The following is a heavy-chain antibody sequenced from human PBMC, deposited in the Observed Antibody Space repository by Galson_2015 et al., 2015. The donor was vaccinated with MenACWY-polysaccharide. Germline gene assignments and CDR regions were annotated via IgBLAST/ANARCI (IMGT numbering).Heavy chain of an antibody. J-gene: IGHJ5*02. CDR2: ISYDGGT. Sequence: TLSLPCTVSGDSITSGGYFWSWIRPHPGQGLEWIASISYDGGTYYNPSLKSQVTISVDTPNNQFSLKLNSVTAADTAVYYCARGGRAVSNRNWFDPWGQGTLVTVSS. CDR1: GDSITSGGYF. CDR3: ARGGRAVSNRNWFDP. D-gene: IGHD3-16*01. V-gene: IGHV4-31*01.